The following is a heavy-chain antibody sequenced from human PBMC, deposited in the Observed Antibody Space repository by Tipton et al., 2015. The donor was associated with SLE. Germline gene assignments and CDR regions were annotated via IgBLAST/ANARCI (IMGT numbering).Heavy chain of an antibody. D-gene: IGHD6-19*01. CDR1: GGSISSSSYY. J-gene: IGHJ4*02. CDR3: ARTRAVAVDY. CDR2: IYYSGST. V-gene: IGHV4-39*01. Sequence: TLSLTCTVSGGSISSSSYYWGWIRQPPGKGLEWIGSIYYSGSTYYNPSLKSRVTISVDTSKNQFSLKLSSVTAADTAVYYCARTRAVAVDYWGRGTLVTVSS.